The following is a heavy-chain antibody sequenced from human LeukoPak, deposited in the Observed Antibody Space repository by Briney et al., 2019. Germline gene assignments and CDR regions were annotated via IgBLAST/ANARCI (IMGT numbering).Heavy chain of an antibody. V-gene: IGHV3-20*04. CDR3: ARGFRNGPFDC. CDR2: INRNGGST. D-gene: IGHD2-8*01. J-gene: IGHJ4*02. CDR1: GFTFDDYG. Sequence: GGSLRLSCEASGFTFDDYGMSWVRQLPGKGLEWVSGINRNGGSTDYADSVKGRFTISRDNAKNSHFLQMNSLRVEDTALYYCARGFRNGPFDCWGQGTLVTVSS.